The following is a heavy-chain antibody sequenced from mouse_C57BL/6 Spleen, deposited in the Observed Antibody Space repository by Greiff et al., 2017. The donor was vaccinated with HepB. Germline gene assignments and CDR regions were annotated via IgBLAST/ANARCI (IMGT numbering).Heavy chain of an antibody. CDR2: IWSGGST. CDR1: GFSLTSYG. V-gene: IGHV2-2*01. J-gene: IGHJ1*03. CDR3: ARNSGYYGSRDWYFDV. Sequence: VQRVESGPGLVQPSQSLSITCTVSGFSLTSYGVHWVRQSPGKGLEWLGVIWSGGSTDYNAAFISRLSISKDNSKSQVFFKMNSLQADDTAIYYCARNSGYYGSRDWYFDVWGTGTTVTVSS. D-gene: IGHD1-1*01.